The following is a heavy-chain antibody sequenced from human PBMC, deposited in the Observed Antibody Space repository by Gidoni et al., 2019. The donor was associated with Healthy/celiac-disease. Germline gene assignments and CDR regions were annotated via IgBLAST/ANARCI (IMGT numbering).Heavy chain of an antibody. Sequence: EVQLVESGGGLVQPGRYLRLSCSASGFTFDDYAMHWVRQAPGKGLDWVSGISWNSGSIGYADSVKGRFTISRDNAKNSLYLQMNSLRAEDTALYYCAKDLTMTEDAFDIWGQGTMVTVSS. V-gene: IGHV3-9*01. CDR2: ISWNSGSI. CDR3: AKDLTMTEDAFDI. D-gene: IGHD3-22*01. J-gene: IGHJ3*02. CDR1: GFTFDDYA.